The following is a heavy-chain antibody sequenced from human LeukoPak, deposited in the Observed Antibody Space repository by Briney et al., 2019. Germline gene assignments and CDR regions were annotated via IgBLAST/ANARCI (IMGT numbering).Heavy chain of an antibody. CDR2: INPNSSGT. J-gene: IGHJ6*03. CDR1: GYTFTGYY. CDR3: ARVDTAMGSFYYYYYYMDV. D-gene: IGHD5-18*01. Sequence: ASVKVSCKASGYTFTGYYMHWVRQAPGQGLEWMGRINPNSSGTNYEQKFQGRVTMTRDTSISTAYMELSRLRSDDTAVYYCARVDTAMGSFYYYYYYMDVWGKGTTVTVSS. V-gene: IGHV1-2*06.